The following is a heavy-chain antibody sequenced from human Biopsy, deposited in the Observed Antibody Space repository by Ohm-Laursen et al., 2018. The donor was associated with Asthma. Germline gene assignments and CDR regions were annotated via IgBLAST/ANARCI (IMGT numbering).Heavy chain of an antibody. CDR1: GYTFNSAG. Sequence: ASVKVSCKPSGYTFNSAGITWVRQAPGQGLEWMGWISAYNGNTKVAQKLQDRVTMITDTSTSTAYMELRSLRSDDTAVYFCARAVDYSHYYGIDVWGQGTTVTVS. D-gene: IGHD3-10*01. J-gene: IGHJ6*02. CDR3: ARAVDYSHYYGIDV. CDR2: ISAYNGNT. V-gene: IGHV1-18*01.